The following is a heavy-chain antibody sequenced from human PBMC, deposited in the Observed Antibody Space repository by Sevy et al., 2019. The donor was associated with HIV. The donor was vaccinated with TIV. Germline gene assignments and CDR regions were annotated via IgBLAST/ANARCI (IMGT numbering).Heavy chain of an antibody. Sequence: SETLSLTCTVSGGSVSSGSYYWSWIRQPPGKGLEWIGYIYYSGSTNYNPSLKSRVTISVDTSKNQFSLKLSSVTAADTAVYYGARERIVVVPAAMGYYGMDVWGQGTTVTVSS. J-gene: IGHJ6*02. CDR2: IYYSGST. CDR1: GGSVSSGSYY. CDR3: ARERIVVVPAAMGYYGMDV. V-gene: IGHV4-61*01. D-gene: IGHD2-2*01.